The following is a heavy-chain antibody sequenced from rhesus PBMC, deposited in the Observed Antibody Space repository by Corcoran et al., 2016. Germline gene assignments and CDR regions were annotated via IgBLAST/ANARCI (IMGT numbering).Heavy chain of an antibody. Sequence: QLQLQESGPGLVQPSETLSLTCGVSGDSIRSSYYYWSWIRQAPGKGLEWIVYISYSGSTSYNPSLKRRVTISRDTSKNQFSLKLSSVTAADTAVYYCARPREYSGWYFDYWGQGVLVTVSS. V-gene: IGHV4-122*02. J-gene: IGHJ4*01. CDR1: GDSIRSSYYY. D-gene: IGHD6-13*01. CDR3: ARPREYSGWYFDY. CDR2: ISYSGST.